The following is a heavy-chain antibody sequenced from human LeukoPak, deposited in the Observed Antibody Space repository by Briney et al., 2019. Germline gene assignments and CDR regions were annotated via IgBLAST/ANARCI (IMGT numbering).Heavy chain of an antibody. D-gene: IGHD3-22*01. CDR2: IRYDGSNE. Sequence: GGSLRLSCAASGFTFSSYGMHWVRQAPGKGLEWVSFIRYDGSNEYYADSVRGRFTISRDNAKNSLYLQMNSLRAEDTAVYYCARTGHDSSGYYPEHFDYWGQGTLVTVSS. J-gene: IGHJ4*02. CDR3: ARTGHDSSGYYPEHFDY. CDR1: GFTFSSYG. V-gene: IGHV3-30*02.